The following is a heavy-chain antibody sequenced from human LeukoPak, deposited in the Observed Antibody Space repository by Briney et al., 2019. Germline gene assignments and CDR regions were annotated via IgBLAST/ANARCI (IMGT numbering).Heavy chain of an antibody. V-gene: IGHV4-30-4*01. CDR1: GGSISSGDYY. J-gene: IGHJ4*02. CDR3: ERGFLYYFDY. CDR2: IYYSGST. Sequence: SQTLSLTCTVSGGSISSGDYYWSWIRQPPGKGLEWIGYIYYSGSTNYNPSLKSRVTISVDTSKNQFSLKLSSVTAADTAVYYCERGFLYYFDYWGQGTLVTVSS.